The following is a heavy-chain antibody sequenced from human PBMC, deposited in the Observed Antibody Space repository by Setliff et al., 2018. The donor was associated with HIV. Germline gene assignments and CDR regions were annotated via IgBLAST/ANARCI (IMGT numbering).Heavy chain of an antibody. CDR1: GVSISNYY. CDR3: ALTGHRLLRGYMDV. J-gene: IGHJ6*03. V-gene: IGHV4-4*09. D-gene: IGHD2-15*01. Sequence: PSETLSLTCTVSGVSISNYYWNWIRQPPGKGLEWIGYIFTSGDTNYNPSLRSRVTMSLDTSKKHFSLNLKSVTAADTAVYYCALTGHRLLRGYMDVWGKGTTVTVSS. CDR2: IFTSGDT.